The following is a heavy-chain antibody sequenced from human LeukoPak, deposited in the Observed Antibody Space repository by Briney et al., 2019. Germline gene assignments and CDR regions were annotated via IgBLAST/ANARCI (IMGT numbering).Heavy chain of an antibody. CDR1: GFTFDDYA. D-gene: IGHD5-18*01. V-gene: IGHV3-9*01. J-gene: IGHJ6*03. Sequence: GGSLRLSCAASGFTFDDYAMHWVRHAPGKGLEWVSGISWNSGSIGYADSVKGRFTISRDNAKNSLYLQMNSLRAEDTAVYYCARDPSTYTAMAFYFYYYMDVWGKGTTVTVSS. CDR3: ARDPSTYTAMAFYFYYYMDV. CDR2: ISWNSGSI.